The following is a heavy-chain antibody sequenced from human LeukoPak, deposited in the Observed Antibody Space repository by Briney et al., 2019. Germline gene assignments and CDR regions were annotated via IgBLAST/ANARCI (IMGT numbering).Heavy chain of an antibody. J-gene: IGHJ4*02. CDR3: AKDLSYNWNYFDF. D-gene: IGHD1-20*01. CDR1: GFTFDNHA. V-gene: IGHV3-23*01. CDR2: INNGGGST. Sequence: PGGSLRLSCAASGFTFDNHALHWVRQAPRKGLEWVSGINNGGGSTYYADTVKGRLTISRDNSKNTLYLQMSNLRADDTAVYYCAKDLSYNWNYFDFWGQGTLVTVSS.